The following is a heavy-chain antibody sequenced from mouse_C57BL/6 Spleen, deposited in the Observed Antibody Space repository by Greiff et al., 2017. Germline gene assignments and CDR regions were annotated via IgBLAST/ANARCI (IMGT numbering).Heavy chain of an antibody. CDR1: GFTFSDYG. D-gene: IGHD1-1*01. Sequence: EGEVVLSGGGLVKPGGSLKLSCAASGFTFSDYGMHWVRQAPEQGLEWVAYISSGSSTIYYADTVKGRFTISRDNAKNTLFLQMTSLRSEDTAMYYCATPYYYGSSYDYYAMDYWGQGTSVTVSS. CDR3: ATPYYYGSSYDYYAMDY. V-gene: IGHV5-17*01. CDR2: ISSGSSTI. J-gene: IGHJ4*01.